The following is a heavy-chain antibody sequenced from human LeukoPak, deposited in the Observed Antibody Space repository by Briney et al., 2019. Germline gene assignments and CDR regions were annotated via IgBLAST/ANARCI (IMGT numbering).Heavy chain of an antibody. CDR3: ARDSCSSTSCYGYYYMDV. D-gene: IGHD2-2*01. CDR2: ISYDGSNK. CDR1: GFTFSSYA. V-gene: IGHV3-30*04. Sequence: PGGSLRLSCAASGFTFSSYAMHWVRQASGKGLEWVAVISYDGSNKYYADSVKGRFTISRDNSKNTLYLQMNSLRAEDTAVYYCARDSCSSTSCYGYYYMDVWGKGTTVTVSS. J-gene: IGHJ6*03.